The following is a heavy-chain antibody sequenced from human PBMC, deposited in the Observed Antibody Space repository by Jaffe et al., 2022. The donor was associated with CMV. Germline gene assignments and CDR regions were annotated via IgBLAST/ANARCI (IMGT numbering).Heavy chain of an antibody. D-gene: IGHD2-2*01. Sequence: EVQLVESGGGLVQPGGSLRLSCAASGFTFSSYAMSWVRQAPGKGLEWVSAISGSGGSTYYADSVKGRFTISRDNSKNTLYLQMNSLRAEDTAVYYCGRDIVVVPAAMSNYMDVWGKGTTVTVSS. CDR1: GFTFSSYA. J-gene: IGHJ6*03. CDR2: ISGSGGST. V-gene: IGHV3-23*04. CDR3: GRDIVVVPAAMSNYMDV.